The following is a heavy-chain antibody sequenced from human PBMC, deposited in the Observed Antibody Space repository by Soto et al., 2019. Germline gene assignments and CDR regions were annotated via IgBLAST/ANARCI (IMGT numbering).Heavy chain of an antibody. CDR3: ARASPYCSGGSCYSTIPDAFDI. CDR1: GYTFTSYD. CDR2: MNPNSGNT. J-gene: IGHJ3*02. Sequence: GASVKVSCKASGYTFTSYDINWVRQATGQGLEWMGWMNPNSGNTGYAQKFQGRVTMTRNTSISTAYMELSSLRSEDTAVCYCARASPYCSGGSCYSTIPDAFDIWGQGTMVTVSS. D-gene: IGHD2-15*01. V-gene: IGHV1-8*01.